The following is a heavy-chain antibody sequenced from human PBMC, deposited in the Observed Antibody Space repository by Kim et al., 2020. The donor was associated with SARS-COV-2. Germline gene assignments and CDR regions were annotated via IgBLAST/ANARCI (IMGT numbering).Heavy chain of an antibody. J-gene: IGHJ4*02. CDR3: AGAPPGWLPCDS. CDR1: GASFTNDY. CDR2: FNPDGRT. D-gene: IGHD5-12*01. Sequence: SETLSLTCAVYGASFTNDYWNWFRQAPGKGLEWIGQFNPDGRTDSNPSLRSRVIISADKSQKQFSLKLNSVTAADTAVYYRAGAPPGWLPCDSWGQGTPVTVSS. V-gene: IGHV4-34*01.